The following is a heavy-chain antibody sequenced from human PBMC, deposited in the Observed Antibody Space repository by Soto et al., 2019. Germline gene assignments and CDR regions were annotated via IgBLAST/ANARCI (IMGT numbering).Heavy chain of an antibody. CDR2: ISGSGGST. CDR3: AKNDNLQGMVYAPLDY. V-gene: IGHV3-23*01. Sequence: GGSLRLSCAASGFTFSSYAMSWVRQAPGKGLEWVSAISGSGGSTYYADSVKGRFTISRDNSKNTLYLQMNSLRAEDTAVYYCAKNDNLQGMVYAPLDYWGQGTLVTVSS. D-gene: IGHD2-8*01. CDR1: GFTFSSYA. J-gene: IGHJ4*02.